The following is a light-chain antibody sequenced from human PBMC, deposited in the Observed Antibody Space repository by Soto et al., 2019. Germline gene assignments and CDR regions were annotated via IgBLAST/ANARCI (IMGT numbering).Light chain of an antibody. CDR1: QRIGSY. J-gene: IGKJ1*01. CDR2: AAS. CDR3: QQSYSTPRT. V-gene: IGKV1-39*01. Sequence: DLQMTQSPSSLSASVGDRVTITCRASQRIGSYLNWYQQKPGKAPKFLIYAASSLQSGVPSRFGGSGSGTDFTLTITSLQPEDFATYFCQQSYSTPRTFGQGTKVEIK.